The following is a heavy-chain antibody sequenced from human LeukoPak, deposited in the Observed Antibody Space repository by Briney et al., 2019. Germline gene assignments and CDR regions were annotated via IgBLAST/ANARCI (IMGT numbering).Heavy chain of an antibody. V-gene: IGHV3-53*04. CDR3: ARGGTPGYSSGRIDY. D-gene: IGHD6-19*01. J-gene: IGHJ4*02. CDR1: GFTVSSNY. Sequence: GGSLRLSCVASGFTVSSNYMSWVRQAPGKGLEWVSVIYSAGNTYYADSVKGRFTISRHNSKNTLYLQMNSLRVEDTAVYYCARGGTPGYSSGRIDYWGQGTLVTVSS. CDR2: IYSAGNT.